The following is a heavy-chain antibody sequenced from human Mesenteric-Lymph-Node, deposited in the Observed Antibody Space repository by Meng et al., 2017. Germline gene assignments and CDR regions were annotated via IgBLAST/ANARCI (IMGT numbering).Heavy chain of an antibody. CDR1: GFSVSSSY. Sequence: VQLVGFGGGFVKAGGSLRLSCAASGFSVSSSYMTWVRQAPGKGLEWVSVIYQDGTTHYADFVKGRFTISRDISKNTAYLQMNSLRTEDTALYHCTRDPGHSSGNLEFDPWGRGILVTVSS. D-gene: IGHD1-1*01. CDR2: IYQDGTT. CDR3: TRDPGHSSGNLEFDP. J-gene: IGHJ5*02. V-gene: IGHV3-53*01.